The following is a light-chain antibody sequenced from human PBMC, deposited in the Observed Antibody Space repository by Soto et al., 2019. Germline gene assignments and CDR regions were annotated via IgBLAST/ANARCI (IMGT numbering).Light chain of an antibody. V-gene: IGLV4-60*03. Sequence: QAVVTQSSSASASLGSSVKLTCTLSSGRSTNIIAWHQQQPGKAPRYLMKLEGSGNYNKGSGVPDRFSGSSSGADRYLSISNLQSEDEADYYCETWDSNTRVFGGGTKLTVL. CDR1: SGRSTNI. J-gene: IGLJ3*02. CDR2: LEGSGNY. CDR3: ETWDSNTRV.